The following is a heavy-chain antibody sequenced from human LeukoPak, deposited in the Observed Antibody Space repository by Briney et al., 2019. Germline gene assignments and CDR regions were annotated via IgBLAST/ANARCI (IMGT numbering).Heavy chain of an antibody. CDR2: IKQDGSEK. V-gene: IGHV3-7*01. Sequence: GGSLRLPCAVSGFTFSSYWMRWVRQAPGKGLEWVANIKQDGSEKYYVDSVKGRFTISRDNAKNSLYLQMNSLRAEDTAVYYCARDKVVAAKASDYWGQGTLVTVSS. CDR3: ARDKVVAAKASDY. J-gene: IGHJ4*02. D-gene: IGHD2-15*01. CDR1: GFTFSSYW.